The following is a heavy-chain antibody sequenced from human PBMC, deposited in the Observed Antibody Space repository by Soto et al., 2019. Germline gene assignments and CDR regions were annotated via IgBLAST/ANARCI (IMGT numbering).Heavy chain of an antibody. CDR2: IIPVFGTP. CDR1: GGTFSTDS. V-gene: IGHV1-69*01. CDR3: ERKMNTAKTYGLDV. D-gene: IGHD4-17*01. J-gene: IGHJ6*02. Sequence: QVQLVQSGAEVKKPGSSMEVSCQASGGTFSTDSLNWVRQAPGQGLEWMGGIIPVFGTPNYAQKFQGRVKITADEYTSTAYMELHSLTSEDTAVYYCERKMNTAKTYGLDVWGQGTTVTVSS.